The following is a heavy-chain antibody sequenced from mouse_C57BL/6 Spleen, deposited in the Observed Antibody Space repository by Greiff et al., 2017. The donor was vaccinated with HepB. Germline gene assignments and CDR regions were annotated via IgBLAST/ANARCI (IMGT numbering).Heavy chain of an antibody. CDR2: ISSGGSYT. V-gene: IGHV5-6*01. D-gene: IGHD3-2*02. Sequence: EVQLVESGGELVKPGGSLKLSCAASGFTFSSYGMSWVRQTPDKRLEWVATISSGGSYTYYPDSVKGRFTISRDNAKNTLYLQMSSLKSEDTAMYYCARRAQAKGFDYWGQGTTLTVSS. J-gene: IGHJ2*01. CDR1: GFTFSSYG. CDR3: ARRAQAKGFDY.